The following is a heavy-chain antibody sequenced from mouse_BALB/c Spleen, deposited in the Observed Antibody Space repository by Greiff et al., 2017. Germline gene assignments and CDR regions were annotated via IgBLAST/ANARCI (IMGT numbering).Heavy chain of an antibody. CDR2: ISSGGSYT. CDR1: GFTFSSYG. D-gene: IGHD2-4*01. J-gene: IGHJ4*01. V-gene: IGHV5-6*01. CDR3: ARLGDYGEAMDY. Sequence: EVQLVESGGDLVKPGGSLKLSCAASGFTFSSYGMSWVRQTPDKRLEWVATISSGGSYTYYPDRVKGRFTISRDNAKNTLYLQMSSLKSEDTAMYYCARLGDYGEAMDYWGQGTSVTVSS.